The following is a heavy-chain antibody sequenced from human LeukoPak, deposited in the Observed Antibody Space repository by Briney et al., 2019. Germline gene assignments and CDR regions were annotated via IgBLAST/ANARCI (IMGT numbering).Heavy chain of an antibody. D-gene: IGHD5-12*01. CDR1: GFTFSSYW. V-gene: IGHV3-7*01. CDR2: IKQDGSEK. J-gene: IGHJ4*02. CDR3: AREPSSGYDPPGYFDY. Sequence: SGGSLRLSCAASGFTFSSYWMSWVRQAPGKGLEWVANIKQDGSEKYYVDSVKGRFTISRDNAKNSLYLLMNSLRAEDTAVYYCAREPSSGYDPPGYFDYWGQGTLVTASS.